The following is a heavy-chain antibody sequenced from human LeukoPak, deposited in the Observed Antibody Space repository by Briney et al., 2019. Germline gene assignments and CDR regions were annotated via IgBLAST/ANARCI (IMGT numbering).Heavy chain of an antibody. D-gene: IGHD5-24*01. CDR2: ISLVGGGST. J-gene: IGHJ4*02. V-gene: IGHV3-23*01. CDR1: GFTFSGHA. Sequence: GGSLRLSCAASGFTFSGHAMSWVRQAPGKGLEWVASISLVGGGSTYYADSVKGRFTISRDNSKNTVHLQMDKLRDEDTAVYYCAKEGGRWQQLGSWFVCCGQGDLVTVSS. CDR3: AKEGGRWQQLGSWFVC.